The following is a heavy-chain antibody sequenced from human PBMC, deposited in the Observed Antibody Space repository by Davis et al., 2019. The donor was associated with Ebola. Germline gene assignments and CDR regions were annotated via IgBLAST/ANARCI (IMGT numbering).Heavy chain of an antibody. D-gene: IGHD2-15*01. Sequence: MPSETLSPTCAVYGGSFSGYYWSWIRQPPGKGLEWIGEINHSGSTNYNPSLKSRVTISVDTSKNQFSLKLSSVTAADTAVYYCARVGKDVVVVAATHLYYYYGMDVWGQGTTVTVSS. V-gene: IGHV4-34*01. J-gene: IGHJ6*02. CDR1: GGSFSGYY. CDR3: ARVGKDVVVVAATHLYYYYGMDV. CDR2: INHSGST.